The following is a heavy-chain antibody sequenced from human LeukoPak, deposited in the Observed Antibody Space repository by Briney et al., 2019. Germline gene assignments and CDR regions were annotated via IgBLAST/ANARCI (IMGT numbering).Heavy chain of an antibody. Sequence: SETLSLTCTVSGYSISSGYYWGWIRQPPGKGLEWIGSIYHSGSTYYNPSLKSRVTISVDTSKNQFSLKLSSVTAADTAVYYCVRSRLYSSSWDYWGQGTLVTVSS. V-gene: IGHV4-38-2*02. CDR1: GYSISSGYY. CDR3: VRSRLYSSSWDY. D-gene: IGHD6-6*01. J-gene: IGHJ4*02. CDR2: IYHSGST.